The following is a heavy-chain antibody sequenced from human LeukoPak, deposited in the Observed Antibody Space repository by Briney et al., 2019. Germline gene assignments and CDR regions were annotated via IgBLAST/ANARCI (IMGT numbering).Heavy chain of an antibody. CDR1: GGSFSGYY. V-gene: IGHV4-34*01. CDR2: INHSGST. D-gene: IGHD1-1*01. J-gene: IGHJ4*02. Sequence: PSQTLSLTCAVYGGSFSGYYWSWIRQPPGKGLEWIGEINHSGSTNYNPSLKSRVTIAVDTSKNQFSLKLSSVTAADTAVYYWARGPITGTLWGQGTLVTVSS. CDR3: ARGPITGTL.